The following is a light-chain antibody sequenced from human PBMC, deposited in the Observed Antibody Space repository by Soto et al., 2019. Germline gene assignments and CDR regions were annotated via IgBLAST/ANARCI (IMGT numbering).Light chain of an antibody. CDR2: RNN. CDR3: AAWDDSLSGSYV. J-gene: IGLJ1*01. CDR1: SSNNGSNY. V-gene: IGLV1-47*01. Sequence: HSALTQPPSASGTPGQSVSIFFSGTSSNNGSNYVYWYQHLPGTAPKLLIYRNNQRPSGVPDRFSGSKSGTSASLAISGLRCEDEADYYCAAWDDSLSGSYVFGTGTKVTVL.